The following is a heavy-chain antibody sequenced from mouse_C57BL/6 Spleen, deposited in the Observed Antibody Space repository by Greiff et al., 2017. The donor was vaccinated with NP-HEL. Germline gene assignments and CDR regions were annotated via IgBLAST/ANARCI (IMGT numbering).Heavy chain of an antibody. Sequence: VQLQQPGAELVKPGASVKMSCKASGYTFTSYWITWVKQRPGQGLEWIGRIYPGDGDTNYNGKFKGKATLTADKSSSTAYMQLSSLTSEDSAVYFCARGGFDYWGQGTTLTVSS. CDR1: GYTFTSYW. CDR3: ARGGFDY. V-gene: IGHV1-55*01. J-gene: IGHJ2*01. CDR2: IYPGDGDT.